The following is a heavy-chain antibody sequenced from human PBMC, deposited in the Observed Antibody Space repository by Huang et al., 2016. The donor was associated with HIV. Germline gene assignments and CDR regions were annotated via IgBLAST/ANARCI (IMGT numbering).Heavy chain of an antibody. CDR3: TTDLDTAMDAFDI. CDR1: GFTFSNAW. V-gene: IGHV3-15*01. Sequence: EVQLVESGGGLVKPGGSLRLSCAGYGFTFSNAWMRWVRQAPGKGLECVGRIKSKTDGGTTDYSAPVKGRFTISRYDSKNTLYLQMNSLKTEDTAVYYCTTDLDTAMDAFDIWGQGTMVTVSS. D-gene: IGHD5-18*01. CDR2: IKSKTDGGTT. J-gene: IGHJ3*02.